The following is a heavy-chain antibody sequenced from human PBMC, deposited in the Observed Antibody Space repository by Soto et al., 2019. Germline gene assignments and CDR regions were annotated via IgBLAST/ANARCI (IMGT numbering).Heavy chain of an antibody. J-gene: IGHJ3*01. D-gene: IGHD3-16*02. V-gene: IGHV1-8*01. CDR1: GLAFPIDD. CDR2: MNPSGSNT. CDR3: ARYRTKVPVAFDV. Sequence: QVQLVQSGAEVKKPGASVQVSCKASGLAFPIDDIIWVRQTIGQGLEFMGWMNPSGSNTGYAQKFQGRATFTWNTPTNTAYMDLSGLRSEDTGVYYCARYRTKVPVAFDVWGQGTMVTVSS.